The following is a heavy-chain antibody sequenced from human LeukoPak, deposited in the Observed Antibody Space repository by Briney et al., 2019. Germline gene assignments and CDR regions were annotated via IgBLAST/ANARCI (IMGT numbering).Heavy chain of an antibody. CDR2: IIPIFGTA. CDR1: GGTFSSYA. Sequence: SVKVSCKASGGTFSSYAISWVRQAPGQGLEWMGGIIPIFGTANYAQKFQGRVTITADESTSTAYMELSSLRSEDTAVYYCARDLTIAAAGTYGYWGQGTLVTVSS. CDR3: ARDLTIAAAGTYGY. D-gene: IGHD6-13*01. V-gene: IGHV1-69*13. J-gene: IGHJ4*02.